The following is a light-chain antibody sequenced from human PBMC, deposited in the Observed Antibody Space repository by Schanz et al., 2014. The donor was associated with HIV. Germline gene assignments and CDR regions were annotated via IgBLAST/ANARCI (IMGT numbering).Light chain of an antibody. J-gene: IGLJ3*02. CDR2: DVS. CDR3: AGWDDGLNGWV. V-gene: IGLV2-14*03. Sequence: QSALTQPASVSGSLGQSVTVSCTGTSSDVGGYNYVSWYRQHPGKAPKLMIYDVSNRPSGVPDRFSGSGSGTSASLAISGLQSDDEADYYCAGWDDGLNGWVFGGGTKLTVL. CDR1: SSDVGGYNY.